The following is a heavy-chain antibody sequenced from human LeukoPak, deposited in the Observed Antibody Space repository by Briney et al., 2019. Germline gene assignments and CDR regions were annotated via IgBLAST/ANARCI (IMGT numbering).Heavy chain of an antibody. CDR1: GFTFSSYW. CDR3: ASAGGYASSWAY. D-gene: IGHD5-12*01. J-gene: IGHJ4*02. V-gene: IGHV3-7*01. CDR2: IKQDGSEK. Sequence: PGGSLRLSCAASGFTFSSYWVSWVRQAPGKGLEWVANIKQDGSEKNYVDSVKGRFTISRDNAKNSLDLQMNSLRGEDTAVYYCASAGGYASSWAYWGQGTLVTVSS.